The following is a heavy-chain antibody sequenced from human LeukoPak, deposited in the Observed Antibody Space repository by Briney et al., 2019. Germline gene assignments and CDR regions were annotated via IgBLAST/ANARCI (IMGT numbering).Heavy chain of an antibody. CDR2: IYYSGST. J-gene: IGHJ6*02. Sequence: NPSETLSLTCTVSGGSISSYYWSWIRQPPGKGLEWIGYIYYSGSTNYNPSLKSRVTIPVDTSKNQFSLKLSSVTAADTAVYYCARAGSGGVGYYYGMDVWGQGTTVTVSS. CDR1: GGSISSYY. CDR3: ARAGSGGVGYYYGMDV. V-gene: IGHV4-59*08. D-gene: IGHD2-15*01.